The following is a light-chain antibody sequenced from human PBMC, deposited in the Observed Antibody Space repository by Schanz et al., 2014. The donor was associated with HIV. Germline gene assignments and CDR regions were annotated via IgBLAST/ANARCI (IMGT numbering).Light chain of an antibody. CDR3: LQYNDYAYS. CDR2: AAS. Sequence: DIQMTQSPSSLSASVGDRVTITCQASQDISNYLNWYQQKPGKAPKLLIYAASTLQSEVPSRFSGSGSGTEFTLTISSLQPDDFATYYCLQYNDYAYSFGQGTRLEI. V-gene: IGKV1-17*01. J-gene: IGKJ2*03. CDR1: QDISNY.